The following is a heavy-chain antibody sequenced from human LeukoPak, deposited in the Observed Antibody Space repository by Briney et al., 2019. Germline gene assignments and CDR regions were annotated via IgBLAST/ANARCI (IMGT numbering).Heavy chain of an antibody. CDR1: GFTVSSGY. J-gene: IGHJ4*02. Sequence: PWGTLRLSCIASGFTVSSGYVNRVRQPTPKGLDWVSVLYAGGGAYYADSVKGRFTISRDHSKNTLYLQMNSLRAEDTAVYYCARGRAVTDVGIFDYWGQGTLVIVSS. D-gene: IGHD2-21*02. CDR3: ARGRAVTDVGIFDY. V-gene: IGHV3-66*01. CDR2: LYAGGGA.